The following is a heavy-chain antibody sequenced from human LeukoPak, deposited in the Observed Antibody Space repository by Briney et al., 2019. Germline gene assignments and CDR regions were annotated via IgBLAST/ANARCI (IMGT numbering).Heavy chain of an antibody. D-gene: IGHD2-15*01. V-gene: IGHV3-13*01. Sequence: PGGSLRLSCAASGFTFSKDDFNWVRQAPGKGLEWVAAINVTGDTYYAESVKGRFTISREDAANSLYLQMLNLVAGDTAVYYCAKDCCGSRAACAGGSYYDFWGRGALVTVSS. CDR1: GFTFSKDD. J-gene: IGHJ2*01. CDR3: AKDCCGSRAACAGGSYYDF. CDR2: INVTGDT.